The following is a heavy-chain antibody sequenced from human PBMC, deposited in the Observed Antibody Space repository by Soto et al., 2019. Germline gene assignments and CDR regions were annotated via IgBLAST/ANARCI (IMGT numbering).Heavy chain of an antibody. Sequence: SQTLSLTCAISGDSVSSNSAAWNWIRQSPSRGLEWLGRTYYRSKWYNDYAVSVKSRITINPDTSKNQFSLQLNSVTPEDTAVYYCARGMGIAARPAVRWFDPWGQGTLVTVSS. CDR3: ARGMGIAARPAVRWFDP. J-gene: IGHJ5*02. V-gene: IGHV6-1*01. CDR2: TYYRSKWYN. D-gene: IGHD6-6*01. CDR1: GDSVSSNSAA.